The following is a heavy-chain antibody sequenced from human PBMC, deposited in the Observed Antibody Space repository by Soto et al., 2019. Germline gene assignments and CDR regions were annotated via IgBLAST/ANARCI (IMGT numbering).Heavy chain of an antibody. CDR3: ARRGGYSSGWTNNYYYYYMDV. J-gene: IGHJ6*03. CDR1: GGSISSYY. V-gene: IGHV4-59*08. CDR2: IYYSGST. D-gene: IGHD6-19*01. Sequence: SETLSLTCTVSGGSISSYYWSWIRQPPGKGLEWIGYIYYSGSTNYNPSLKSRVTISVDTSKNQFSLKLSSVTAADTAVYYCARRGGYSSGWTNNYYYYYMDVWGKGTTVTVSS.